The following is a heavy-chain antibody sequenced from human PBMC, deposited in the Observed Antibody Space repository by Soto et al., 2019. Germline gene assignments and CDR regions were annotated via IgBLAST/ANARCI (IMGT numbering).Heavy chain of an antibody. CDR1: GFSLHGYA. D-gene: IGHD6-13*01. J-gene: IGHJ6*03. Sequence: EVQLVESGGGLAQPGGSLRLSCAASGFSLHGYAMNWVRQAPGRGLEWVSYISSSSGAIDYADSVKGRFTVSRDNAKNLLYLQMNSLRAEDTAQYYCARDPSVGSTFYYYMDVWGEGTPVTVSS. V-gene: IGHV3-48*01. CDR3: ARDPSVGSTFYYYMDV. CDR2: ISSSSGAI.